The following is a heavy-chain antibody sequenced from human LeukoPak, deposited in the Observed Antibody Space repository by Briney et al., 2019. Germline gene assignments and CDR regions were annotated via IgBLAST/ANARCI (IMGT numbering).Heavy chain of an antibody. V-gene: IGHV1-69*13. CDR3: AREGITMVRGVSRLKSLPQH. Sequence: SVKVSCKASGGTFSSYAISWVRQAPGQGLEWMGGIIPIFSTANYAQKFQGRVTITADESTSTAYMELSRLRSDDTAVYYCAREGITMVRGVSRLKSLPQHWGQGTLVTVSS. CDR2: IIPIFSTA. D-gene: IGHD3-10*01. J-gene: IGHJ1*01. CDR1: GGTFSSYA.